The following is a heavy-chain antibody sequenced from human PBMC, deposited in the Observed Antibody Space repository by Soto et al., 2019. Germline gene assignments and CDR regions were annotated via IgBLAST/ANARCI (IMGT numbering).Heavy chain of an antibody. CDR1: GYTFTGYY. V-gene: IGHV1-2*04. Sequence: QVQLVQSGAEVKKPGASVKVSCKASGYTFTGYYMHWVRQAPGQGLERKGWINPNSGGTNYAQKFQGWVTMTRDTSISTAYMELSRLRSDDTAVYYCARDIQYDFSQFYYYGMDVWGQGTTVTVSS. J-gene: IGHJ6*02. CDR2: INPNSGGT. D-gene: IGHD3-3*01. CDR3: ARDIQYDFSQFYYYGMDV.